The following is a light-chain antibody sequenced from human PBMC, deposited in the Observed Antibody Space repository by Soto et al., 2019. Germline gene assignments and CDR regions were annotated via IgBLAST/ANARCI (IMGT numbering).Light chain of an antibody. J-gene: IGKJ4*01. Sequence: EIVMTQSPATLSVSPGERAPLSCRASQSVSSNLAWYQQKPGQAPRPLIYGASTRATGIPARFSGSGSGTEFTLTISRLQSEDFGVYYCQQYNNWPLLTFGGGTKVEIK. CDR3: QQYNNWPLLT. CDR1: QSVSSN. V-gene: IGKV3-15*01. CDR2: GAS.